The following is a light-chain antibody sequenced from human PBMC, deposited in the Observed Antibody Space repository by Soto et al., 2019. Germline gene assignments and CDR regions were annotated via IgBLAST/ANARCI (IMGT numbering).Light chain of an antibody. CDR3: QKSYSTLT. CDR1: QSISSY. J-gene: IGKJ2*01. V-gene: IGKV1-39*01. CDR2: AAP. Sequence: DIQMTQSPSSLSASVGDRVTITCRASQSISSYLNWYQQKPGKAPKLLIYAAPSLQSGVPSRFSGSGSGTDFTLTISSLQPEDFATYYCQKSYSTLTFGQGTKVDIK.